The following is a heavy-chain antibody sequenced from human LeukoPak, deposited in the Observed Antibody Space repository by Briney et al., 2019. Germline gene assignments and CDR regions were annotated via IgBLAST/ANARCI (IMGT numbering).Heavy chain of an antibody. J-gene: IGHJ6*03. CDR2: IIHIGST. V-gene: IGHV4-34*01. CDR3: ARGPAGRCSSTSCYTPGYYYYMDV. CDR1: GGPFSGYY. Sequence: SETLSLTCAVYGGPFSGYYWSWIRQPPGKGLEWIGEIIHIGSTNYNPSLKSRVTISVDTSKNQLSLKLRSVTAADTAVYYCARGPAGRCSSTSCYTPGYYYYMDVWGKGTTVTVSS. D-gene: IGHD2-2*02.